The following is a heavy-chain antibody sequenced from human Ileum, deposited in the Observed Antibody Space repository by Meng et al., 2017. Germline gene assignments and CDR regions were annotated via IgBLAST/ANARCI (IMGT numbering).Heavy chain of an antibody. V-gene: IGHV4-4*02. CDR1: GASIIGVNW. J-gene: IGHJ4*02. Sequence: QLPEPGPGLLKPSGTRSLTCTVSGASIIGVNWWTWVRQTPGKGLEWIGEIHHSGSTNSIPSLKSRVTLSVDKSKNQFSLSMTPVTAADTAVYYCARGTGDIRVGFDYWGQGTLVTVSS. D-gene: IGHD7-27*01. CDR2: IHHSGST. CDR3: ARGTGDIRVGFDY.